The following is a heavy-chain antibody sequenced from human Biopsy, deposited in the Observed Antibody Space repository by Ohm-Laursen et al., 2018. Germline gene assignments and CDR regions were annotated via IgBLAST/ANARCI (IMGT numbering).Heavy chain of an antibody. CDR3: ARRDYRNGFKFDF. J-gene: IGHJ4*02. CDR1: GDSISSYY. CDR2: IYYTGST. D-gene: IGHD3-16*01. V-gene: IGHV4-59*08. Sequence: SDTLSLTCTVSGDSISSYYWSWIRQPPGKGLQWIGYIYYTGSTNYSPSLESRVIMSVDTSKNQFSLRRSSGTAADTAVYYCARRDYRNGFKFDFWGQGTLVTVSS.